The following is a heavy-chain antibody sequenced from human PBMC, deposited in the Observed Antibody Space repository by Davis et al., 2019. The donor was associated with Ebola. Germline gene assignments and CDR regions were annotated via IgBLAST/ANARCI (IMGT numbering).Heavy chain of an antibody. CDR3: ARGPSIAGLDY. V-gene: IGHV3-48*04. D-gene: IGHD6-6*01. CDR1: GFTFSSYS. CDR2: ISSSSSTI. Sequence: GGSLRLSCAASGFTFSSYSMNWVRQAPGKGLEWVSYISSSSSTIYYADSVKGRFTISRDNAKNTLYLQMNSLRAEDTAVYYCARGPSIAGLDYWGQGTLVTVSS. J-gene: IGHJ4*02.